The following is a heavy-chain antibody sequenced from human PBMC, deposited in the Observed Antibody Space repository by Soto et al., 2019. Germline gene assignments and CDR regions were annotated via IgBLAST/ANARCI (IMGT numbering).Heavy chain of an antibody. CDR2: IYYSGST. CDR3: ARHRIVGAYYFDY. CDR1: GGSISSSSYY. Sequence: SETLSLTCTVPGGSISSSSYYWGWIRQPPGKGLEWIGSIYYSGSTYYNPSLKSRVTISVDTSKNQFSLKLSSVTAADTAVYYCARHRIVGAYYFDYWGQGTLVTVSS. D-gene: IGHD1-26*01. V-gene: IGHV4-39*01. J-gene: IGHJ4*02.